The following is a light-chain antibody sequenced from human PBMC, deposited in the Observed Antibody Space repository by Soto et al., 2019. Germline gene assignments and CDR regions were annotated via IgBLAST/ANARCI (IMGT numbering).Light chain of an antibody. Sequence: DIQMTQSPSSLSASVGDRVTITCRASQGINNYLAWYQQRPGKVPKLLIYGATTLQPGVPSRFSGGGSGTDFTLTISSLQPEDVATYYCQNCKSAAFTFGPGSKVDIK. CDR3: QNCKSAAFT. CDR2: GAT. V-gene: IGKV1-27*01. CDR1: QGINNY. J-gene: IGKJ3*01.